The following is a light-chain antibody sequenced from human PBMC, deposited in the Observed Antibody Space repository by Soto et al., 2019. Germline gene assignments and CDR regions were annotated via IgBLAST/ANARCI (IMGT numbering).Light chain of an antibody. V-gene: IGLV2-14*01. CDR1: SSDVGGHNY. CDR3: TSYTISSALG. CDR2: VVR. Sequence: QSVLTPPASVSGSPGQSITISCTGTSSDVGGHNYVSWYQQHPGKAPKLMIYVVRNRPSGVSNRFSGSTSGSTASLTISGLQAVDEADYYFTSYTISSALGVGSGPKATVL. J-gene: IGLJ1*01.